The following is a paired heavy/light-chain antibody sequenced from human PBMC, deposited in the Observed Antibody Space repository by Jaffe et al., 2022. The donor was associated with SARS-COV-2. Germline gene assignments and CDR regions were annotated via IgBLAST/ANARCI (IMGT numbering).Heavy chain of an antibody. D-gene: IGHD2-2*01. CDR1: GFSLSTSGVS. CDR3: AHSAAIPVANYDY. Sequence: QITLKESGPTLVKPTQTLTLTCTFSGFSLSTSGVSVGWIRQPPGKALEWLALIYWDDDKRYSPSLKTRLTITKDTSKNQVVLTTTNMDPADTATYYCAHSAAIPVANYDYWGQGTLVTVSS. J-gene: IGHJ4*02. V-gene: IGHV2-5*02. CDR2: IYWDDDK.
Light chain of an antibody. CDR1: SSNIGKNY. J-gene: IGLJ3*02. CDR3: GTWDSSLSAGV. CDR2: DNN. Sequence: QSVLTQPPSVSAAPGQKVTISCSGSSSNIGKNYVSWYQQLPGTAPKLLIYDNNKRPSGIPDRFSGSKSGTSATLGITGLQTGDEADYYCGTWDSSLSAGVFGGGTKLTVL. V-gene: IGLV1-51*01.